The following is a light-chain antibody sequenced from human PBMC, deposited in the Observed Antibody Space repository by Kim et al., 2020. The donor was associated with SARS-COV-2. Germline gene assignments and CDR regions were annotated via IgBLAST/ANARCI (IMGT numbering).Light chain of an antibody. Sequence: EIVLTQSPGTLSLSPGERATLSCRTSQSISNNFFAWYQQKPGQAPRLLIYAASHRATGIPDRFSGSGAGTDFTLIITRLEPEDFAVYYCQQYGTAPRTFGQGTKVDIK. J-gene: IGKJ1*01. CDR1: QSISNNF. V-gene: IGKV3-20*01. CDR3: QQYGTAPRT. CDR2: AAS.